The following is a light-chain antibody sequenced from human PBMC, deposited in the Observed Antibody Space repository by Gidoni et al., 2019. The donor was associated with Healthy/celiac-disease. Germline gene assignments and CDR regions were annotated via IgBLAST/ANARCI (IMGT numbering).Light chain of an antibody. CDR1: QSISSS. J-gene: IGKJ1*01. V-gene: IGKV1-5*01. Sequence: DIQMTQSPSTLSASVGDRVAITCRASQSISSSLAWYQQKPGKAPKLLIYDASSLESGVPSRLSGSGSGTEFTLTISSLQPDDFATYYCQQYNSYSGTFGQGTKVEIK. CDR3: QQYNSYSGT. CDR2: DAS.